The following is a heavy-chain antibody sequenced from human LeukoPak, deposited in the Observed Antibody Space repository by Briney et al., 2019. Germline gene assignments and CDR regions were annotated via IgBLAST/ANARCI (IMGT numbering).Heavy chain of an antibody. CDR1: GGSISSYY. CDR2: IYYSGST. D-gene: IGHD3-22*01. J-gene: IGHJ3*02. V-gene: IGHV4-59*01. Sequence: PSETLSLTCTVSGGSISSYYWSWIRQPPGKGLEWIGYIYYSGSTNYNPSLKSRVTISVDTSKNQFSLKLSSVTAADTAVYYCARVRIYYYYDSSGYSRPDAFDIWGQGTMVTVSS. CDR3: ARVRIYYYYDSSGYSRPDAFDI.